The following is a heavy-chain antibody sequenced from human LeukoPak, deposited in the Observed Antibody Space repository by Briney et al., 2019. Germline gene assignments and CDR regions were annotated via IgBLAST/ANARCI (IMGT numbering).Heavy chain of an antibody. CDR2: MYYSGST. CDR1: GGSISSGDYY. D-gene: IGHD3-22*01. CDR3: ARPYYYDSRIDP. Sequence: SETLSLTCTVSGGSISSGDYYWSWIRQPPGKGLEWIAYMYYSGSTYYNPSLKSRVTMSADTSKNQLSLKLSSVTAADTAMYYCARPYYYDSRIDPWGQGILVTVSS. V-gene: IGHV4-30-4*01. J-gene: IGHJ5*02.